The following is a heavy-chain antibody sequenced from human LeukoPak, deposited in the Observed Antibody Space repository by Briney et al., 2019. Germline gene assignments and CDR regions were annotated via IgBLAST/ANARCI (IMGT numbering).Heavy chain of an antibody. Sequence: GGSLRLSCAASGFTFSIYAMSWVRQAPGKGLEWVSGISGSGGSTYYAGSVKGRFTISRDSSRNTLFLHMNTLRAEDTAIYYCAKDRTVGASYWYFDLWGRGTLVTVSS. V-gene: IGHV3-23*01. CDR2: ISGSGGST. CDR3: AKDRTVGASYWYFDL. J-gene: IGHJ2*01. CDR1: GFTFSIYA. D-gene: IGHD1-26*01.